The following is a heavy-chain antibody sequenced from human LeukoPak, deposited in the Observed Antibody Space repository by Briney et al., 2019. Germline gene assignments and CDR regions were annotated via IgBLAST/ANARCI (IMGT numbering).Heavy chain of an antibody. Sequence: GGSLRLSCAASGFTFSSYAMSWVRQAPGKGLEWVSSISGSGGSTYYADSVKGRFTISRDNSKNTLYLQMNSLRAEDTAVYYCAKDPESYYDSSALDIWGQGTMVTVSS. J-gene: IGHJ3*02. CDR3: AKDPESYYDSSALDI. CDR2: ISGSGGST. D-gene: IGHD3-22*01. V-gene: IGHV3-23*01. CDR1: GFTFSSYA.